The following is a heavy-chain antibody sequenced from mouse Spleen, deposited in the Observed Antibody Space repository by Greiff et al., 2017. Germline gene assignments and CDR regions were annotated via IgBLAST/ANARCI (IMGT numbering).Heavy chain of an antibody. V-gene: IGHV1S29*02. J-gene: IGHJ3*01. CDR2: IYPYNGGT. CDR3: ARSYDYTWFAY. Sequence: EVMLVESGPELVKPGASVKISCKASGYTFTDYNMHWVKQSHGKSLEWIGYIYPYNGGTGYNQKFKSKATLTVDNSSSTAYMELRSLTSEDSAVYYCARSYDYTWFAYWGQGTLVTVSA. D-gene: IGHD2-4*01. CDR1: GYTFTDYN.